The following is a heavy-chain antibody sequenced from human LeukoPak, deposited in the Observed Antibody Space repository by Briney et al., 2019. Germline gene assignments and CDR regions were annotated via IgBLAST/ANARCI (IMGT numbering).Heavy chain of an antibody. CDR3: ARSPPPGSSSWYGDFDC. J-gene: IGHJ4*02. Sequence: GGSLRLSCAASGFTFSSYDMHWVRQATGKGLEWVSAIGTAGDTYYPGSVKGRFTISRENAKNSLYLQMNSLRAGDTAVYYCARSPPPGSSSWYGDFDCWGQGTLVTVSS. CDR2: IGTAGDT. V-gene: IGHV3-13*01. D-gene: IGHD6-13*01. CDR1: GFTFSSYD.